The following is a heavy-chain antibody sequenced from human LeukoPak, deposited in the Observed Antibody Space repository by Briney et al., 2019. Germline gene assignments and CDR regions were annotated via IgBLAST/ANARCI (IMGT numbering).Heavy chain of an antibody. V-gene: IGHV4-34*01. J-gene: IGHJ4*02. D-gene: IGHD6-13*01. CDR1: SGSFSGYY. CDR2: INHSGST. CDR3: ARGWNSSSWYDY. Sequence: SETLSLACAVYSGSFSGYYWSWIRQPPGTGLQWIGEINHSGSTNYNPSLKSRVTISVDTSKNQFSLKLSSVTAADTAVYYCARGWNSSSWYDYWGQGTLVTVSS.